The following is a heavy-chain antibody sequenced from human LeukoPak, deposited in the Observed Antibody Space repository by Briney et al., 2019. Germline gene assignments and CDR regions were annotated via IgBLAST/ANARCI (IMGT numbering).Heavy chain of an antibody. D-gene: IGHD2-2*01. V-gene: IGHV3-30*02. J-gene: IGHJ4*02. CDR3: AKDQDCSSTSCFPYG. CDR2: IRYDGSNK. CDR1: GFTFSSYG. Sequence: HTGGSLRLSCAASGFTFSSYGMHWVRQAPGKGLEWVAFIRYDGSNKYYADSVKGRFTISRDNSKNTLYLQMNSLRAEDTAVYYCAKDQDCSSTSCFPYGWGQGTLVTVSS.